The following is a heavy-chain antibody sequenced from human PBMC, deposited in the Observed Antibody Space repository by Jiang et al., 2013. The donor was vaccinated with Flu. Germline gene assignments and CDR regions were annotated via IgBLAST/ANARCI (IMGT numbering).Heavy chain of an antibody. J-gene: IGHJ5*02. CDR1: GYTFTENA. D-gene: IGHD2-8*01. CDR3: ARGDFNGWFDP. CDR2: ITTNTGNP. Sequence: CKASGYTFTENAIHWVRQAPGQGLEWVGWITTNTGNPTYAQGFTGRFVFPLDTSVSTAHVQISSLKAEDTAVYYCARGDFNGWFDPWGQGTLVTVSS. V-gene: IGHV7-4-1*02.